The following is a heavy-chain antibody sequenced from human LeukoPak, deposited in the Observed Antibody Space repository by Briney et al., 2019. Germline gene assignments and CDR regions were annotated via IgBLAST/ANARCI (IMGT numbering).Heavy chain of an antibody. Sequence: GASVKVSCKASGYTFTGYYMHWVRQAPGQGLEWMGWINPNSGGTNYAQKFQGRVTMTRDTSISTAYMELSRLRSDDTAVYYCARGIRIAAAGHDAFDIWGQGTMVTVSS. CDR3: ARGIRIAAAGHDAFDI. CDR1: GYTFTGYY. J-gene: IGHJ3*02. V-gene: IGHV1-2*02. CDR2: INPNSGGT. D-gene: IGHD6-13*01.